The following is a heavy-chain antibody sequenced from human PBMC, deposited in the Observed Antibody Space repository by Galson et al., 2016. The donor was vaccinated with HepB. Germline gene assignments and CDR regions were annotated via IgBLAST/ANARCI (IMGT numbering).Heavy chain of an antibody. CDR2: ITTVTGNT. J-gene: IGHJ6*02. CDR3: ARARYYSFYSMDV. V-gene: IGHV1-18*01. Sequence: SCKASGYTFTTYGISWVRQAPGQGLEWMGWITTVTGNTNYAQKFQGRVTMTTDTSTNTAYMVLRSLRSDDTAVYYWARARYYSFYSMDVWGQGTTVTVSS. CDR1: GYTFTTYG.